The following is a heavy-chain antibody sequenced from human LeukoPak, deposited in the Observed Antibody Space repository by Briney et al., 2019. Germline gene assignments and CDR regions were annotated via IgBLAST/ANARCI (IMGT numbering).Heavy chain of an antibody. CDR2: INHSGST. V-gene: IGHV4-34*09. J-gene: IGHJ4*02. CDR1: GGSFSGYY. D-gene: IGHD4-17*01. Sequence: SETLSLTCAVYGGSFSGYYWSWIRQPPGKGLEWIGEINHSGSTNYNPSLKSRVTISVDTSKNQFSLKLSSVTAADTAVYYCAXXXXXXXXXLXNGETYYFDYWGQGTLVTVSS. CDR3: AXXXXXXXXXLXNGETYYFDY.